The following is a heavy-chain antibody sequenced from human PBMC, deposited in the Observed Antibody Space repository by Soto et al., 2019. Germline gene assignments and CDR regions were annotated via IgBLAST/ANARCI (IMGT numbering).Heavy chain of an antibody. V-gene: IGHV3-48*01. D-gene: IGHD3-10*01. J-gene: IGHJ6*02. CDR2: ISSSSSTI. Sequence: PGGSLRLSCAASGFTFSSYSMNWVRQAPGKGLEWVSYISSSSSTIYYADSVKGRFTISRDNAKNSLYLQMNSLRAEDTAVYYCARGPYYYGSGSYYNGVPDYSGMDVWGQGTTVTVSS. CDR1: GFTFSSYS. CDR3: ARGPYYYGSGSYYNGVPDYSGMDV.